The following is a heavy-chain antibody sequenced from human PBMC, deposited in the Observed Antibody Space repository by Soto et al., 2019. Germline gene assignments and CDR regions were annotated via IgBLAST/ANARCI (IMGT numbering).Heavy chain of an antibody. CDR2: ISYDGSNK. V-gene: IGHV3-30*18. J-gene: IGHJ4*02. CDR3: AKPDSNWNLGSSPDY. D-gene: IGHD1-7*01. Sequence: PGGSLRLSCAASGFTFSSYGMHWVRQAPGKGLEWVAVISYDGSNKYYADSVKGRFTISRDNSKNTLYLQMNSLRAEDTAVYYCAKPDSNWNLGSSPDYWGQGTLVTVSS. CDR1: GFTFSSYG.